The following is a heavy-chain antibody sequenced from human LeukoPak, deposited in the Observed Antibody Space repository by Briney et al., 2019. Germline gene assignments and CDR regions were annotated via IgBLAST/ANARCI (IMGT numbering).Heavy chain of an antibody. CDR1: GYTFTGYY. D-gene: IGHD1-26*01. CDR2: INPNSGGT. CDR3: ARSYSGSLYDAFDI. J-gene: IGHJ3*02. Sequence: ASVKVSCKASGYTFTGYYMHWVRQAPGQGLEWMGWINPNSGGTNYAQKFQGRVTMTRDTSISTAYMELSRLRSDDTAVYYCARSYSGSLYDAFDIWGQGTMVAVSS. V-gene: IGHV1-2*02.